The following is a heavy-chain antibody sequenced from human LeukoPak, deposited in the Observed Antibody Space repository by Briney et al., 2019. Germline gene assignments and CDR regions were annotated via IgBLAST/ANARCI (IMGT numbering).Heavy chain of an antibody. V-gene: IGHV4-4*07. D-gene: IGHD5-18*01. CDR1: GGSISGHR. J-gene: IGHJ6*03. Sequence: AETLTLPCTVSGGSISGHRWTWIRQPGGKGREWLGRIYSSGDTNHNYNPSFESRVTISGDTSKTQFSLRLKSVTAADTAVYYCARDSPDGYTLEHYYYYMDVWGKGTTVTVSS. CDR2: IYSSGDTNH. CDR3: ARDSPDGYTLEHYYYYMDV.